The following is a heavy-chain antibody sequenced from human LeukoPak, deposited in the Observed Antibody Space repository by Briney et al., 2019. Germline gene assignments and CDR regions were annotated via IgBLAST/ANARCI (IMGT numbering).Heavy chain of an antibody. CDR1: GFTFTRYS. CDR3: AATVLLWPPYYFDY. Sequence: PGGSLRLSCAASGFTFTRYSMNWVRQAPGTGLEWVSSISVSSSYIYYADSVKGRFTISRDNAKNSLDLQMNSLRAEDTAVYYCAATVLLWPPYYFDYWGQGTLVTVSS. D-gene: IGHD3-10*01. V-gene: IGHV3-21*01. J-gene: IGHJ4*02. CDR2: ISVSSSYI.